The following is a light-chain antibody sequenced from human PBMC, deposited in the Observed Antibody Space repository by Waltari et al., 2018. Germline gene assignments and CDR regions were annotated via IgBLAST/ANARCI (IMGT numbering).Light chain of an antibody. J-gene: IGKJ4*01. CDR2: DAS. Sequence: VLTQSPPALALSPGERPTLSCRSRQRFRSYLAWYLQKPGQAPGLLLYDASNRATGIPARFSGSGSGTDFTRRISGRAPDDSGGSSCEQRRNWPPFGGGIKVEIK. V-gene: IGKV3-11*01. CDR3: EQRRNWPP. CDR1: QRFRSY.